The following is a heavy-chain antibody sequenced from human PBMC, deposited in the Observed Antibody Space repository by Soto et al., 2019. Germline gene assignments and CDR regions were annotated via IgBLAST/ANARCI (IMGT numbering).Heavy chain of an antibody. CDR1: GFTFSSYA. D-gene: IGHD5-18*01. CDR3: AKLELYSYVIDY. J-gene: IGHJ4*02. CDR2: ISGSGGST. V-gene: IGHV3-23*01. Sequence: GGSLRLSCAASGFTFSSYAMSWVRQAPGKGLEWVSAISGSGGSTYYADSVKGRFTISRDNSKNTLYLQMDSLRAEDTAVYYCAKLELYSYVIDYWGQGTLVTVSS.